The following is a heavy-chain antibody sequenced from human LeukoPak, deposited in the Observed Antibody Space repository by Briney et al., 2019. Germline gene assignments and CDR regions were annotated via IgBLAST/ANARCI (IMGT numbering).Heavy chain of an antibody. CDR2: ISSTGSYM. V-gene: IGHV3-21*01. CDR3: AGCLNGVCYLDY. J-gene: IGHJ4*02. CDR1: GFVFTTYG. D-gene: IGHD2-8*01. Sequence: GGSLRLSCAASGFVFTTYGMNWVRQSPGKGLEWVSSISSTGSYMNYADSVKGRFTISRDNAKNSLYLQMNSLRAEDTAVYYCAGCLNGVCYLDYWGQGTLVTVSS.